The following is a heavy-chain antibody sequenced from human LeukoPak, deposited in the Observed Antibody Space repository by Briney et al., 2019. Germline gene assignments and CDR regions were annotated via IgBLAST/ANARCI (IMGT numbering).Heavy chain of an antibody. J-gene: IGHJ4*02. CDR1: GGSISSGSYY. V-gene: IGHV4-61*02. Sequence: SETLSLTCTVSGGSISSGSYYWSWIRQPAGKGLGWIGRIYTSGSTNYNPSLKSRVTISVDTSKNQFSLKLSSVTAADTAVYYCARDETGVAFSYWGQGTLVTVSS. CDR2: IYTSGST. D-gene: IGHD2/OR15-2a*01. CDR3: ARDETGVAFSY.